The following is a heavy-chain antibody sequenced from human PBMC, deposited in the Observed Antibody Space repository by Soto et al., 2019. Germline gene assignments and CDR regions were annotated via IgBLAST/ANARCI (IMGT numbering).Heavy chain of an antibody. Sequence: QVQLVQSGAEVKKPGASVKVSCKASGYTFTGHAIHWVRQAPGQSLEWMGWNNGGNGNTKYSQEFQGRVTLSRDTSANTAYMELSSLRSEDMAVYYCARGGITGTDDAFDIWDQGTMVTVSS. J-gene: IGHJ3*02. CDR1: GYTFTGHA. CDR2: NNGGNGNT. V-gene: IGHV1-3*02. D-gene: IGHD1-7*01. CDR3: ARGGITGTDDAFDI.